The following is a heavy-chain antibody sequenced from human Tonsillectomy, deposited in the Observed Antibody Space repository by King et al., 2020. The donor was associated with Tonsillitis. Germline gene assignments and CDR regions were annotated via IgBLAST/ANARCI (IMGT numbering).Heavy chain of an antibody. J-gene: IGHJ1*01. CDR1: GGSISSGGYY. D-gene: IGHD3-22*01. V-gene: IGHV4-31*03. CDR2: IYYSGST. Sequence: VQLQESGPGLVTPSQTLSLTCTVSGGSISSGGYYWSWIRQHPGKGLEWIGYIYYSGSTYYNPSLKSRVTISVDTSKNQFSLKLSSVTAADTAGYYCASYYDSSGYYYSRYFQHWGQGTLVTVSS. CDR3: ASYYDSSGYYYSRYFQH.